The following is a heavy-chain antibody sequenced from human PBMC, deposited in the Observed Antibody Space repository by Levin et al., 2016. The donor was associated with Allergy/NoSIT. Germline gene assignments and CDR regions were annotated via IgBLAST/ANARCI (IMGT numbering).Heavy chain of an antibody. CDR1: GFTFRNHG. D-gene: IGHD3-10*01. CDR3: ARDMDASNHYSWVDP. Sequence: SLKISCAASGFTFRNHGMHWVRQAPGKGLEWVAIIWYDGRKQSYADSVKGRFIISRDNSKNTLYLQMNSLRAEDTAVYYCARDMDASNHYSWVDPWGQGTLVTVSS. CDR2: IWYDGRKQ. V-gene: IGHV3-33*01. J-gene: IGHJ5*02.